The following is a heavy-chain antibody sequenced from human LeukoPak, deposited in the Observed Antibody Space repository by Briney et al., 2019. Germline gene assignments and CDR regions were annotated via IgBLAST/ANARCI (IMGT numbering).Heavy chain of an antibody. CDR1: GFTFSSYE. CDR2: ISSSGSTI. J-gene: IGHJ4*02. D-gene: IGHD6-19*01. CDR3: ARSLAVAGTFYFDY. V-gene: IGHV3-48*03. Sequence: GGSLRLSCAASGFTFSSYEMNWVRQAPGKGLEWVSYISSSGSTIYYADSVKGRFTISRDNAKNSLYLQMNSLRAEDTAVYYCARSLAVAGTFYFDYWGQGTLVTVSS.